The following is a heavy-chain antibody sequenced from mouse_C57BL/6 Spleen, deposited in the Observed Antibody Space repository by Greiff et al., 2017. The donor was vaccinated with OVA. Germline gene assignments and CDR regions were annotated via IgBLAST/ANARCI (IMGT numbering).Heavy chain of an antibody. CDR1: GYAFTNYL. CDR3: ARVDYDGDWYVDV. J-gene: IGHJ1*03. CDR2: INPGSGGT. Sequence: QVQLQQSGAELVRPGTSVKVSCKASGYAFTNYLIEWVKQRPGQGLEWIGVINPGSGGTNYNEKFKGKATLTADKSSSTAYMQLSSLTSEDSAVYFCARVDYDGDWYVDVWGTETTVTVSA. D-gene: IGHD2-4*01. V-gene: IGHV1-54*01.